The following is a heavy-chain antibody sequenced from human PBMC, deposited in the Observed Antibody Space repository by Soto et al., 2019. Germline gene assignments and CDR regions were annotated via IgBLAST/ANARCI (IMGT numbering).Heavy chain of an antibody. CDR3: AKTYYDFWSGDNISIDY. CDR2: INPSGGST. Sequence: GASVKVSCKASGYNFTSYYMHWVRQAPGQGLEWMGIINPSGGSTSYAQKFQGRVTITADKSTSTAYMELSSLRSEDTAVYYCAKTYYDFWSGDNISIDYWGQGTLVTVSS. V-gene: IGHV1-46*01. D-gene: IGHD3-3*01. CDR1: GYNFTSYY. J-gene: IGHJ4*02.